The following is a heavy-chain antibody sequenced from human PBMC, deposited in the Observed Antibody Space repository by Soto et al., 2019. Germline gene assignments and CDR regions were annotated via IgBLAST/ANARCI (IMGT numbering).Heavy chain of an antibody. CDR3: ARGPYYDLIWNYYYMDV. D-gene: IGHD3-16*01. CDR1: GGSISGHY. Sequence: QVQLQESGPGLVKPSETLSLSCNVSGGSISGHYWSWVRQTPGKGLEWIGYIYYSGRTNYNPSLTIRVSISVDTSKTHFSLRLTSVSAADTAVYYCARGPYYDLIWNYYYMDVWGKGTTVTVSS. CDR2: IYYSGRT. J-gene: IGHJ6*03. V-gene: IGHV4-59*08.